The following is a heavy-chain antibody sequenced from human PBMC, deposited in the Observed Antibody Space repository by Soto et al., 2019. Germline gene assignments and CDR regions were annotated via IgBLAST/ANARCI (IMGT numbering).Heavy chain of an antibody. Sequence: GGSLRLSCAASGFTFSSYGMHWVRQAPGKGLEWVAVIWYDGSNKYYADSVKGRFTISRDNSKNTLYLQMNSLRAEDTAVYYCARDQTWEYSSGWRGYYFDYWGQGTLVTVSS. CDR1: GFTFSSYG. V-gene: IGHV3-33*01. CDR3: ARDQTWEYSSGWRGYYFDY. D-gene: IGHD6-19*01. J-gene: IGHJ4*02. CDR2: IWYDGSNK.